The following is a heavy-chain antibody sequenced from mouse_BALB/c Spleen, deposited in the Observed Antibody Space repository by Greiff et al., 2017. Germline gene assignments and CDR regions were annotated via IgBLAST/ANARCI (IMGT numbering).Heavy chain of an antibody. CDR1: GYTFTSYW. J-gene: IGHJ3*01. Sequence: VQLQQSGAELAKPGASVKMSCKASGYTFTSYWMHWVKQRPGQGLEWIGAIYPGNSDTSYNQKFKGKAKLTAVTSTSTAYMELSSLTNEDSAVYYCTRSQHYYGTSWFAYWGQGTLVTVSA. CDR3: TRSQHYYGTSWFAY. CDR2: IYPGNSDT. V-gene: IGHV1-5*01. D-gene: IGHD1-1*01.